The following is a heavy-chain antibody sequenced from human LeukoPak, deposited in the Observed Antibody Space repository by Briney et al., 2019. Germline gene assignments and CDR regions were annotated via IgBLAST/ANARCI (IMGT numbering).Heavy chain of an antibody. J-gene: IGHJ4*02. CDR1: GGSISSYY. CDR3: ARDLGYSSGWYDY. Sequence: PSETLSLTCTVSGGSISSYYWSWIRQPPGKGLEWIGYIYDSGGTNCNPSLKSRLTMSVDTSKSQFSLKLSSVTAADTAVYYCARDLGYSSGWYDYWGQGTLVTVSS. CDR2: IYDSGGT. D-gene: IGHD6-19*01. V-gene: IGHV4-59*01.